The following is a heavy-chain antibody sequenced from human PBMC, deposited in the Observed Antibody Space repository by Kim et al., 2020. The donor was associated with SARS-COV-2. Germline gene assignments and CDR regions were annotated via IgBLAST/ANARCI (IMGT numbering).Heavy chain of an antibody. CDR2: ISWNSGSI. CDR3: VKSPSLWFGEA. V-gene: IGHV3-9*01. CDR1: GFSIGDYA. J-gene: IGHJ5*02. Sequence: GGSLRHSCTASGFSIGDYAMHWVRQAPGKGLEWVSSISWNSGSINHADSVKGRFTISRDNAKNTLYLQMTSLRPEDTAFYYCVKSPSLWFGEAWGQGTLVSVSS. D-gene: IGHD3-10*01.